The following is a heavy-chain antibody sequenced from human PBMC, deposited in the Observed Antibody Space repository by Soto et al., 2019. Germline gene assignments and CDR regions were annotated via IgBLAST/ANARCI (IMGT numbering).Heavy chain of an antibody. Sequence: QVQLQESGPGLVKPSQTLSLTCTVSGGSISSGGYYWSWIRQHPGKGLEWIGYIYYSGSTYYNPSLKSRVTRSVDTSKNQFSLKLSSVTAADTAVYYCARSMIVVVDAFDIWGQGTMVTVSS. V-gene: IGHV4-31*03. CDR3: ARSMIVVVDAFDI. D-gene: IGHD3-22*01. CDR1: GGSISSGGYY. CDR2: IYYSGST. J-gene: IGHJ3*02.